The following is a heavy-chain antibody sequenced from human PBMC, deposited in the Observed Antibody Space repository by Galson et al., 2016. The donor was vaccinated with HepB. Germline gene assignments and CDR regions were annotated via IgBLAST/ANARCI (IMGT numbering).Heavy chain of an antibody. Sequence: SVKVSCKASGYTFTSHIITWVRQAPGQGLQWMGWISPYNGNTRSAQDFQDRLTMTTDTITSTVSMELRSLKSDDTAVYYCARDGGTLVRGAFSRLHSSFYSMDVWGEGTPVAVSS. CDR2: ISPYNGNT. J-gene: IGHJ6*03. CDR1: GYTFTSHI. D-gene: IGHD3-10*01. V-gene: IGHV1-18*04. CDR3: ARDGGTLVRGAFSRLHSSFYSMDV.